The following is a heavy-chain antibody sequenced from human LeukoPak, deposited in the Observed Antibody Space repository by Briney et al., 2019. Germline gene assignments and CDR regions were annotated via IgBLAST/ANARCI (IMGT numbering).Heavy chain of an antibody. CDR1: GYTFTSYY. D-gene: IGHD4-17*01. Sequence: ASVKVSCEASGYTFTSYYMHWVRQAPGQGLEWMGIINPSGGSTSYAQKFQGRVTMTRDTSTSTVYMELSSLRPEDTAVYYCARIPRYGDYVSYPDYWGQGTLVTVSS. CDR3: ARIPRYGDYVSYPDY. V-gene: IGHV1-46*01. J-gene: IGHJ4*02. CDR2: INPSGGST.